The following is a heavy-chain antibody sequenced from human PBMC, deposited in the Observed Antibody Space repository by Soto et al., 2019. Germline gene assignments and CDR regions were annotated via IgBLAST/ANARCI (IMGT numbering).Heavy chain of an antibody. J-gene: IGHJ2*01. CDR2: ISGSGGST. V-gene: IGHV3-23*01. CDR3: AKDRERRDYWYFDL. CDR1: GFTFSSYA. Sequence: GGSLSLSCAASGFTFSSYAMSWVRQAPGKGLEWVSAISGSGGSTYYADSVKGRFTISRDNSKNTLYLQMNSLRAEDTAVYYCAKDRERRDYWYFDLWGRGTLVTVSS.